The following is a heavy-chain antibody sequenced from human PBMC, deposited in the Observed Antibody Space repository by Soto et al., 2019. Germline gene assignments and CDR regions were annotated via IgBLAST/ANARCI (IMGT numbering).Heavy chain of an antibody. CDR2: IWYDGSNK. CDR1: GFTFSSYG. D-gene: IGHD3-9*01. V-gene: IGHV3-33*01. J-gene: IGHJ4*02. Sequence: GGSLRLSCAASGFTFSSYGMHWVRQAPGKGLEWVAVIWYDGSNKYYADSVKGRFTISRDNSKNTLYLQMNSLRAEDTAVYYCARGYDILTGYRYFDYWGQGTLVTVSS. CDR3: ARGYDILTGYRYFDY.